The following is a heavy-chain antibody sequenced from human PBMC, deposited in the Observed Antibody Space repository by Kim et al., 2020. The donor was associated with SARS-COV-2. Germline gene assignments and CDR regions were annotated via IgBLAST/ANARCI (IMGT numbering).Heavy chain of an antibody. J-gene: IGHJ4*02. D-gene: IGHD1-26*01. CDR3: ARDGPDLGIVGATNYFDY. CDR2: INPNSGGT. V-gene: IGHV1-2*02. Sequence: ASVKVSCKASGYTFTGYYMHWVRQAPGQGLEWMGWINPNSGGTNYAQKFQGRVTMTRDTSISTAYMELSRLRSDDTAVYYCARDGPDLGIVGATNYFDYWGQGTLVTVSS. CDR1: GYTFTGYY.